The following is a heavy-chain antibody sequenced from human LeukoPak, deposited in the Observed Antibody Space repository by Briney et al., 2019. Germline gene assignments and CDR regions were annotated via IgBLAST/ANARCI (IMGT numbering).Heavy chain of an antibody. D-gene: IGHD3-10*01. CDR1: GLTFSSYE. J-gene: IGHJ4*02. CDR2: ISSSGSTI. V-gene: IGHV3-48*03. Sequence: GGSLRLSCAASGLTFSSYEMNWVRQAPGKGLEWVSYISSSGSTIYYADSVKGRFTISRDNAKNSLYLQMNSLRAEDTAAYYCARDLGAVRGVITRGYFDYWGQGTLVTVSS. CDR3: ARDLGAVRGVITRGYFDY.